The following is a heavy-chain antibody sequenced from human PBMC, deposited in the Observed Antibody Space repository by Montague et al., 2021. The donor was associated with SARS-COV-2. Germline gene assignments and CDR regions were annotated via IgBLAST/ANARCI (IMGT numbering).Heavy chain of an antibody. J-gene: IGHJ1*01. Sequence: SLRLSCAAPGFTFEDYAMHWVRQAPGKGLEWVSSISWDSGSIGYADSVKGRFSISRDNAKNSLYLQMNSLRAEDTALYYCAKVGTAAAGTTFSRYFQHWGQGTLVTVSS. D-gene: IGHD6-13*01. CDR3: AKVGTAAAGTTFSRYFQH. V-gene: IGHV3-9*01. CDR1: GFTFEDYA. CDR2: ISWDSGSI.